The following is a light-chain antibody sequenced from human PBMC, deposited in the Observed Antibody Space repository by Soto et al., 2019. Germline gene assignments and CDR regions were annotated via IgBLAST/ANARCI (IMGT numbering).Light chain of an antibody. CDR1: QSISNY. CDR2: TAS. Sequence: DIQMTQSPSSLSASVGDRVTITCRASQSISNYLNWYQQKPGKAPKLLIYTASSLQSGVPSRFSGSGSGTDFTLTISTLQPEDFATYYCQQSYSTLYTFGQGTKVDIK. J-gene: IGKJ2*01. V-gene: IGKV1-39*01. CDR3: QQSYSTLYT.